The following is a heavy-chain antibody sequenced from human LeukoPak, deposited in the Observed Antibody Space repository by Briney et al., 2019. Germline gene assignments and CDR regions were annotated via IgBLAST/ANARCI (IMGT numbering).Heavy chain of an antibody. CDR2: INHSGST. Sequence: SETLSLTCAVYGGSFSGYYWSWIRQPPGKGLEWIGEINHSGSTNYNPSLKSRVTISVDTSKNQFSLKLSSVTAADTAVYYCARERYAFWSGYFREIDYWGQGTLVTVSS. D-gene: IGHD3-3*01. CDR3: ARERYAFWSGYFREIDY. J-gene: IGHJ4*02. CDR1: GGSFSGYY. V-gene: IGHV4-34*01.